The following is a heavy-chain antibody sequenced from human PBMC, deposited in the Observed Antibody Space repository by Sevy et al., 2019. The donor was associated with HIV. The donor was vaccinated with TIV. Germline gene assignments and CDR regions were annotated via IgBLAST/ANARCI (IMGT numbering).Heavy chain of an antibody. J-gene: IGHJ4*02. CDR3: ASYTTGSRGDY. CDR1: GYTITRYY. D-gene: IGHD3-16*01. Sequence: ASLKVSCKASGYTITRYYMHWVRQAPGQGLEWMGIINPSDGGTTYAQKFQGRVLMTRDTSTSTVYMELSSLRFDDTAVYYCASYTTGSRGDYWGQGTLVTVSS. CDR2: INPSDGGT. V-gene: IGHV1-46*01.